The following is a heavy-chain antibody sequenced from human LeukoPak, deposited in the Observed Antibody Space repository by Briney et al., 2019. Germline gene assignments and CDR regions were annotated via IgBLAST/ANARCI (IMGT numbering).Heavy chain of an antibody. CDR1: GLTFSSYA. CDR2: ISGSGGST. V-gene: IGHV3-23*01. Sequence: GGSLRLSCAASGLTFSSYAMSWVRQAPGKGLEWVSAISGSGGSTYYADSVKGRFTISRDNSKNTLYLQMNSLRAEDTAVYYCAKDNDILTGRDYWGQGTLVTVSS. CDR3: AKDNDILTGRDY. J-gene: IGHJ4*02. D-gene: IGHD3-9*01.